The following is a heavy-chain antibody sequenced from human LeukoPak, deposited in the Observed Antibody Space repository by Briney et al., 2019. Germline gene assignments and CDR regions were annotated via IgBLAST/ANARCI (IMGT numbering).Heavy chain of an antibody. J-gene: IGHJ4*02. D-gene: IGHD2/OR15-2a*01. V-gene: IGHV4-39*07. CDR3: AIKSHVRAFDY. CDR2: IYYSGST. CDR1: GGSISGSSYY. Sequence: PSETLSLTCTVSGGSISGSSYYWGWIRQPPGKGLEWIGSIYYSGSTCYNPCLKSRVTISVDTSKNQFSLKLSSVTAADTAVYYCAIKSHVRAFDYWGQGTLVTVPS.